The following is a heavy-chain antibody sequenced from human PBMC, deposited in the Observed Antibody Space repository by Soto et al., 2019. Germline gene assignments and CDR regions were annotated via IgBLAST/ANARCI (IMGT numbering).Heavy chain of an antibody. V-gene: IGHV4-34*01. D-gene: IGHD2-15*01. J-gene: IGHJ6*02. CDR1: GGSFSGYY. Sequence: PSEPLSLTCAVYGGSFSGYYWSWIRQPPGKGLEWIGEINHSGSTNYNPSLKSRVTISVDTSKNQFSLKLSSVTAADTAVYYCARSARKRTVVTLPNADYYYYGMDVWGQGTTVTVS. CDR3: ARSARKRTVVTLPNADYYYYGMDV. CDR2: INHSGST.